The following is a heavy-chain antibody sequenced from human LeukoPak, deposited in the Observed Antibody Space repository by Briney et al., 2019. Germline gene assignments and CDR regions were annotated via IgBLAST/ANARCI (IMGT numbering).Heavy chain of an antibody. D-gene: IGHD6-19*01. Sequence: GGSLRLSCAASGFTFDDYAMHWVRQAPGKGLEWVSGISWNSGSIGYADSVKGRFTISRGNAKNSLYLQMNSLRAEDTALYYCAKDIGSSRYHDAFDIWGQGTMVTVSS. CDR1: GFTFDDYA. J-gene: IGHJ3*02. V-gene: IGHV3-9*01. CDR3: AKDIGSSRYHDAFDI. CDR2: ISWNSGSI.